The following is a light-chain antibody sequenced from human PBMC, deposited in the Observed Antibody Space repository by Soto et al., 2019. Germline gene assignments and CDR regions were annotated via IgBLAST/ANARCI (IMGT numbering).Light chain of an antibody. CDR3: QQYGRSYP. V-gene: IGKV3-20*01. Sequence: EIVLTQSPGTLSLSPGERATLSCRASQSVSSNYLAWYQHKPGQTPRLLIYGASTRAIGIPDRCSGSGSGTDFTLTISRLEPEDFAVYYWQQYGRSYPCGQGTKLEIK. J-gene: IGKJ2*01. CDR1: QSVSSNY. CDR2: GAS.